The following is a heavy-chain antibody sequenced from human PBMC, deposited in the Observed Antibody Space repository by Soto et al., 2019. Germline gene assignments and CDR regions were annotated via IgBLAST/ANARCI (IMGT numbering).Heavy chain of an antibody. J-gene: IGHJ3*02. CDR2: NKSKTDGGTT. Sequence: GGSLKLSCAASGFTFSNAWMSWVRQAPGKGLEWVGRNKSKTDGGTTDYAAPVKGRFTISRDDSKNTLYLQMNSLKTEDTAVYYCTKGAGRPYAFDIWGQGTMVTVSS. V-gene: IGHV3-15*01. CDR1: GFTFSNAW. CDR3: TKGAGRPYAFDI. D-gene: IGHD1-26*01.